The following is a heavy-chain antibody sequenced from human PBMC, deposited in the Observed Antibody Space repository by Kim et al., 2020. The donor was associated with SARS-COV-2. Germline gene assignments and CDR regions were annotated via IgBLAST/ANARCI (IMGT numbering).Heavy chain of an antibody. Sequence: ASVKVSCKASGYTFTGYYMHWVRQAPGQGLEWMGWINPNSGGTNYAQKFQGRVTRTRDTSISTAYMELSRLRSDDTAVYYCARRESYDFWSGYYPIDYWGQGTLVTVSS. CDR3: ARRESYDFWSGYYPIDY. V-gene: IGHV1-2*02. CDR1: GYTFTGYY. D-gene: IGHD3-3*01. CDR2: INPNSGGT. J-gene: IGHJ4*02.